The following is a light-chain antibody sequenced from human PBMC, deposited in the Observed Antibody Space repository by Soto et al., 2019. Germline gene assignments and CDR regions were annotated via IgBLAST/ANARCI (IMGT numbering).Light chain of an antibody. CDR2: VDS. J-gene: IGLJ1*01. V-gene: IGLV2-23*01. CDR1: SSDVGSYNL. CDR3: CSYAGSSTYV. Sequence: QSVLTQPASVSGSPGQSITISCTGTSSDVGSYNLVSWYQQHPGKAPKLMIYVDSKRPSGVSNRFSGSKSGNTASLTISGLQAEDEADYYCCSYAGSSTYVFGTGTKLTVL.